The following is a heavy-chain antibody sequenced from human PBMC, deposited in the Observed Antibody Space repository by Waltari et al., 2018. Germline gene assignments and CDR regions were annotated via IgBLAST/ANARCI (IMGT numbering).Heavy chain of an antibody. CDR3: ARERHRLMEEGYLMALDP. CDR1: GYTFSDYG. D-gene: IGHD3-3*01. Sequence: QVQLVQSGAEVKKPGASVKVSCKASGYTFSDYGISWVRQAPGQGLAGRGGVSGNKGYTNHERKFQGRLFMTKDTAATTVYTELTYLTSDDTAVYYCARERHRLMEEGYLMALDPWGQGTLVTVSS. CDR2: VSGNKGYT. J-gene: IGHJ5*02. V-gene: IGHV1-18*01.